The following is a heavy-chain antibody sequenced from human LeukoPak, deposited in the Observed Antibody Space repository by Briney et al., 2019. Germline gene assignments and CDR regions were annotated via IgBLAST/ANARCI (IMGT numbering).Heavy chain of an antibody. Sequence: ASVKVSCTASGTTFNSYPITWVRQAPGQGLEWMGKVIPILGTANYAQKFQGRVTITADKSTSTAYLELSSLRSEDTAFYYCARNLNWNYDVFYLDNWGQGTLVTVSS. D-gene: IGHD1-7*01. CDR3: ARNLNWNYDVFYLDN. J-gene: IGHJ4*02. V-gene: IGHV1-69*08. CDR2: VIPILGTA. CDR1: GTTFNSYP.